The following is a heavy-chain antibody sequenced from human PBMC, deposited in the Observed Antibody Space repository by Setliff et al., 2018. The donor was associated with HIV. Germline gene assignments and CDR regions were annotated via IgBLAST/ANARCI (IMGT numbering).Heavy chain of an antibody. CDR2: IYINGST. CDR1: GGSISSYF. CDR3: ASGREAVAGALHFDY. Sequence: PSETLSLTCTVSGGSISSYFWSWIRQPPGKGLEWIGYIYINGSTNYNPSLKSRVTISVDTSKNQFSLKLNSVTAADTAVYYCASGREAVAGALHFDYWGQGPLVTVSS. J-gene: IGHJ4*02. V-gene: IGHV4-4*08. D-gene: IGHD6-19*01.